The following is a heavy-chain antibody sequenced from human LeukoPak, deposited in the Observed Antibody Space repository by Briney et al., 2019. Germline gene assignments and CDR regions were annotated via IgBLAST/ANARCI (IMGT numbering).Heavy chain of an antibody. CDR1: GFTFSTYS. CDR2: IKQDGSKK. D-gene: IGHD5-24*01. V-gene: IGHV3-7*04. CDR3: TRVGYIDEGIDY. Sequence: RPGGSLRLSCAASGFTFSTYSMNWVRQAPGKGLEWVANIKQDGSKKSYVDSVKGRFTISRDNAKNSLYLQMNSLRAEDTAIYYCTRVGYIDEGIDYWGQGTLVTVSS. J-gene: IGHJ4*02.